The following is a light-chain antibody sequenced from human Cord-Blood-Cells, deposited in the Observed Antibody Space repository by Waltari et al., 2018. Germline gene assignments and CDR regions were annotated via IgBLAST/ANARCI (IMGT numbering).Light chain of an antibody. CDR1: SSDVAGADY. CDR2: EVS. Sequence: QSALTQPPSASASPGPAVTITCTGTSSDVAGADYLSWYQQHPGKAPKLMIYEVSKRPSGVPDRFSGSKSGNTASLTVSGLQAEDEADYYCSSYAGSNNYVFGTGTKVTVL. CDR3: SSYAGSNNYV. V-gene: IGLV2-8*01. J-gene: IGLJ1*01.